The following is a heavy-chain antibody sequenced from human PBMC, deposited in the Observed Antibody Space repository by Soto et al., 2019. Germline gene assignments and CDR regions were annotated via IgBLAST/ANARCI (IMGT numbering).Heavy chain of an antibody. J-gene: IGHJ2*01. CDR2: ISYDGSNK. V-gene: IGHV3-30-3*01. CDR1: GFTFSSYA. D-gene: IGHD2-2*01. Sequence: QVQLVESGGGVVQPGRSLRLSCAAYGFTFSSYAMHWVRQAPGKGLEWVAVISYDGSNKYYADSVKGRFTNSRDNYKKTLNLQMNSLSDEDTAVYYGARDRSRQLDTDWYFDLWGRGTLVTVSS. CDR3: ARDRSRQLDTDWYFDL.